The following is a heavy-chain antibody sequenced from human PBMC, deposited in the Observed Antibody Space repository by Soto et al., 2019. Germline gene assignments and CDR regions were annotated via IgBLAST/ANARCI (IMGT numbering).Heavy chain of an antibody. CDR1: GGSISSSSYY. Sequence: PSETLSLTCTVSGGSISSSSYYWGWIRQPPGKGLEWIGSIYYGGFTYDNPSLTSRVTISVDTSKNQFSLKLSSVTAADTAVYYCARAIVGAPSSDYWGQGTLVTVSS. J-gene: IGHJ4*02. CDR3: ARAIVGAPSSDY. V-gene: IGHV4-39*01. CDR2: IYYGGFT. D-gene: IGHD1-26*01.